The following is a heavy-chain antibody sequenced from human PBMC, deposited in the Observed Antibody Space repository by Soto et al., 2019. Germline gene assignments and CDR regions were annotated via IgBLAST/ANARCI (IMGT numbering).Heavy chain of an antibody. CDR2: IIPIFGTA. J-gene: IGHJ6*02. V-gene: IGHV1-69*13. CDR3: ARSRGASWSGNYYYYGMDV. Sequence: SVKVSCKASGGTFSSYAISWVRQAPGQGLEWMGGIIPIFGTANYAQKFQGRVTITADESTSTAYMELSSLRSEDTAVYYCARSRGASWSGNYYYYGMDVWGQGTTVTVSS. CDR1: GGTFSSYA. D-gene: IGHD3-3*01.